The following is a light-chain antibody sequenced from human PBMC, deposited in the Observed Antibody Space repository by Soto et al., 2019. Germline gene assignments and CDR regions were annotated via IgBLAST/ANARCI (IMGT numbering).Light chain of an antibody. J-gene: IGLJ1*01. CDR2: QDS. Sequence: SYELTQPPSVSVSPGQTASITCSGGKLGDKYACWYQQKPGQSPVLVIYQDSKRPSGIPERFSGSNSGNTATLTISGTQAMDEADYYSQAWDSSTPPVFGTGTKLTVL. CDR3: QAWDSSTPPV. CDR1: KLGDKY. V-gene: IGLV3-1*01.